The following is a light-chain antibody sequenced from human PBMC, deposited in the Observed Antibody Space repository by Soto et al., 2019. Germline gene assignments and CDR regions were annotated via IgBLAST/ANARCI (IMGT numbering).Light chain of an antibody. V-gene: IGKV3-20*01. CDR1: QTVASSF. CDR2: DSS. CDR3: QQYSSSPYN. J-gene: IGKJ2*01. Sequence: ENVLTQSPDTLSLSPGERATLSCRASQTVASSFLAWYQHKPGQAPRLLIYDSSTRASGIPDRFSGSGSGTDFTLTISTLEPEDFAVYYCQQYSSSPYNFGRGTKLEIK.